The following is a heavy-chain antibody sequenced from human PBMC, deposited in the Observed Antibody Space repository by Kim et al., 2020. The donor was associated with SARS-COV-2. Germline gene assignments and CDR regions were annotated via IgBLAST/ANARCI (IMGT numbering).Heavy chain of an antibody. CDR1: GGSFSGYY. CDR3: ARGKVSSSWGKKLLYYYYGMDV. D-gene: IGHD6-13*01. V-gene: IGHV4-34*01. CDR2: INHSGST. J-gene: IGHJ6*02. Sequence: SETLSLTCAVYGGSFSGYYWSWIRQPPGKGLEWIGEINHSGSTNYNPSLKSRVTISVDTSKNQFSLKLSSVTAADTAVYYCARGKVSSSWGKKLLYYYYGMDVWGQGTTVTVSS.